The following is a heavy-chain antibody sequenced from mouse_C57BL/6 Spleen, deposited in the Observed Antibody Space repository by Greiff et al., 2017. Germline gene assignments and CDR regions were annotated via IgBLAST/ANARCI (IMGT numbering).Heavy chain of an antibody. Sequence: EVKLQESGPGLVKPSQSLSLTCSVTGYSITSGYYWNWIRQFPGNKLEWMGYISYDGSNNYNPSLKNRISITRDTSKNQFFLKLNSVTTEDTATYYCARKRGSSYPAWFAYWGQGTLVTVSA. CDR2: ISYDGSN. V-gene: IGHV3-6*01. CDR3: ARKRGSSYPAWFAY. J-gene: IGHJ3*01. CDR1: GYSITSGYY. D-gene: IGHD1-1*01.